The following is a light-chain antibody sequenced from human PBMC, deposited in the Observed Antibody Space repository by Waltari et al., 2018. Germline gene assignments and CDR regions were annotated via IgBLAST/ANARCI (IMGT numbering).Light chain of an antibody. Sequence: DIVMTQSPDSLAVSLGERATINCKSSQSVLYNSIHKTYVAWYQHKPGQSPKLLIYWASTRDSGVPDRFSGSWSGTDFTLTISSLQAEDVAVYYCQQYYTIPPTFGQGTKVEIK. J-gene: IGKJ1*01. CDR2: WAS. V-gene: IGKV4-1*01. CDR1: QSVLYNSIHKTY. CDR3: QQYYTIPPT.